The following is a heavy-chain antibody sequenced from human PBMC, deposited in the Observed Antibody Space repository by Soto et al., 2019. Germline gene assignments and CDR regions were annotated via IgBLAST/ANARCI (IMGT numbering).Heavy chain of an antibody. V-gene: IGHV1-46*03. D-gene: IGHD2-2*01. CDR3: ALTRVVVVPAAIWEYYYMDV. J-gene: IGHJ6*03. CDR2: INPSGGST. CDR1: GYTFTSYY. Sequence: QVQLVQSGAEVKKPGASVKVSCKASGYTFTSYYMHWVRQAPGQGLEWMGIINPSGGSTSYAQKLQGRVTMTRDTSTSTVYMELSSLRSEEPAVYYCALTRVVVVPAAIWEYYYMDVWGKGTTVTVSS.